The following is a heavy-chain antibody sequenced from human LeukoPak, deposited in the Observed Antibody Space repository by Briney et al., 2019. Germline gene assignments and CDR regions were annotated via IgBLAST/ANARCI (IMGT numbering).Heavy chain of an antibody. J-gene: IGHJ5*02. V-gene: IGHV4-61*02. CDR3: AGGYSSSLNWFGP. D-gene: IGHD6-13*01. Sequence: ASETLSLTCTVSGGSINSGSYYWSWIRQPAGKGLEWIGRIYTSGSTNYNPSLKSRVTISVDTSKNQFSLKLSSVTAADTAMYYCAGGYSSSLNWFGPWGQGTLVTVSS. CDR2: IYTSGST. CDR1: GGSINSGSYY.